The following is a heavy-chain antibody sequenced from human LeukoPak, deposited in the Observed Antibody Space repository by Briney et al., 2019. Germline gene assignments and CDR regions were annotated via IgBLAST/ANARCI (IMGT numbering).Heavy chain of an antibody. CDR2: ITQDGSEK. CDR1: GFTFSTYW. J-gene: IGHJ4*02. D-gene: IGHD6-13*01. CDR3: ATCWEQQLPGD. Sequence: GGSLRLSCAASGFTFSTYWMSWVRQAPGKGLEGVANITQDGSEKYYVDSVKGRFTISRDNAKNSLFLQMNSLRAEDTAVYSCATCWEQQLPGDWGQGTLVTVSS. V-gene: IGHV3-7*05.